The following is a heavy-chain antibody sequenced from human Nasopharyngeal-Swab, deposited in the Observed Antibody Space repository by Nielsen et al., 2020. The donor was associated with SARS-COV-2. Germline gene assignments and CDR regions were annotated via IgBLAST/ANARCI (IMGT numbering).Heavy chain of an antibody. CDR1: GFPFSNHD. V-gene: IGHV3-7*04. Sequence: GGSLRLSCAASGFPFSNHDMTWVRKPPGKGLEWVANIRQDAREQFYVDSVKGRFTISRDNAKNSVFLQMNSLRSEDTAVYYCARESVVTGMDDAPDIWGRGTMVTVSS. CDR2: IRQDAREQ. J-gene: IGHJ3*02. CDR3: ARESVVTGMDDAPDI. D-gene: IGHD2-21*02.